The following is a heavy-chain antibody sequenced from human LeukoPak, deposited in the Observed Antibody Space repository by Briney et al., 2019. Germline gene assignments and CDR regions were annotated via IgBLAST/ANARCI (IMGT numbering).Heavy chain of an antibody. CDR3: ARGRFESNGDFDY. CDR1: RFTFSSYW. CDR2: IKHDGSEK. V-gene: IGHV3-7*01. Sequence: GGSLRLSCAASRFTFSSYWMSWVRQAPGKGLEWVANIKHDGSEKYYVDSMEGRFTISRDNAKNSLYLQMNDLRAEDTAVYCCARGRFESNGDFDYWGQGTQVTVSS. J-gene: IGHJ4*02. D-gene: IGHD4-11*01.